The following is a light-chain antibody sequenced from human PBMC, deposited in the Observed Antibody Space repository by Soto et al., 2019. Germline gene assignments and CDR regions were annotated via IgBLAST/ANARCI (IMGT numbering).Light chain of an antibody. CDR1: QSVSSN. CDR3: HQYNNWPRT. J-gene: IGKJ1*01. Sequence: EIVMTQSPATLSVSPGERATLSSRASQSVSSNLAWYHQKPGQAPRLLIYGAYTRATGIPARFSGSGSGTEFTLTVSSLQSEDFAVYYCHQYNNWPRTCGQGTKVEIK. CDR2: GAY. V-gene: IGKV3-15*01.